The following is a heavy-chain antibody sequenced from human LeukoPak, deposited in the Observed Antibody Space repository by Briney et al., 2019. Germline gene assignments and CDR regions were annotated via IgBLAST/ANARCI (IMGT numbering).Heavy chain of an antibody. CDR3: ARRGYSFDY. J-gene: IGHJ4*02. CDR1: GFSLSGYW. D-gene: IGHD5-12*01. V-gene: IGHV3-7*01. Sequence: PGGSLRLSCVGSGFSLSGYWMSWVRQAPGKGLEWVARLHADGSEKYYVGSVKGRFTISGDNAKNSLYLQMNSLRVDDTAVYYCARRGYSFDYLGQGTLVTVSS. CDR2: LHADGSEK.